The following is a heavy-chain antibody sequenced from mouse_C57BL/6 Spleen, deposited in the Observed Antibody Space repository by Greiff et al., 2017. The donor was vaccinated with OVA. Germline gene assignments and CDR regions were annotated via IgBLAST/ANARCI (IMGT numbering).Heavy chain of an antibody. V-gene: IGHV1-64*01. CDR1: GYTFTSYW. D-gene: IGHD1-1*01. CDR3: AREGGSYYYGSRAMDY. J-gene: IGHJ4*01. Sequence: VQLQQSGAELVKPGASVKLSCKASGYTFTSYWMHWVKQRPGQGLEWIGMIHPNSGSTNYNEKFKSKATLTVDKSSSTAYMQLSSLTSEDSAVYYCAREGGSYYYGSRAMDYWGQGTSVTVSS. CDR2: IHPNSGST.